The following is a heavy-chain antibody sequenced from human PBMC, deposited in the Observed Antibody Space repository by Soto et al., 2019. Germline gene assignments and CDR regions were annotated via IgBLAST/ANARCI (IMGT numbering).Heavy chain of an antibody. CDR1: GGSIGGGGFY. Sequence: QMQLQESGPGLVKPSQTLSLTCTVSGGSIGGGGFYWTWVRLRPGEGLEWIGNIYDSGSAYYNPTNESRISMSIDTSKNQFSLSLTSVTVADTALYYCARAMILTTKNNLELWGPGTMVAASS. CDR2: IYDSGSA. CDR3: ARAMILTTKNNLEL. D-gene: IGHD1-1*01. J-gene: IGHJ3*01. V-gene: IGHV4-31*02.